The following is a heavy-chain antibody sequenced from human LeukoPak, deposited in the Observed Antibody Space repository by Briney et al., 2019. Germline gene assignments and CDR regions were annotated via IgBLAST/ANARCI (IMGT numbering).Heavy chain of an antibody. CDR1: GYTFTGYY. V-gene: IGHV1-2*02. J-gene: IGHJ4*02. CDR3: ARDILAYSSGWYD. CDR2: INPNSGGT. D-gene: IGHD6-19*01. Sequence: ASVKVSCKASGYTFTGYYMHWVRQAPGQGLEWMGWINPNSGGTNYAQKFQGRVTMTRDTSISTAYMELSRLRSDDTTVYYCARDILAYSSGWYDWGQGTLVTVSS.